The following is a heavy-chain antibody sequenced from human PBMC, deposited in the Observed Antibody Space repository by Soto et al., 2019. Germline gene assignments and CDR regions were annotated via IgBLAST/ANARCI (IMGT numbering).Heavy chain of an antibody. CDR2: IYWDDDK. CDR1: GFSLGTSGVG. Sequence: QITLKESGPTLVKPTQTLTLTCTFSGFSLGTSGVGVGWIRQPPGKALEWLALIYWDDDKRYSPSLKSRLTITKDTSKNQVVLTMTNMDPVDTATYYCAHRPRGYNWNPPPTDWFDPWGQGTLVTVSS. D-gene: IGHD1-20*01. J-gene: IGHJ5*02. CDR3: AHRPRGYNWNPPPTDWFDP. V-gene: IGHV2-5*02.